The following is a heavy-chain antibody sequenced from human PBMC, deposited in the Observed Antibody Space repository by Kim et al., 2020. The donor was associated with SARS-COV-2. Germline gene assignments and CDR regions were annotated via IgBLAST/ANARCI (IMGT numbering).Heavy chain of an antibody. J-gene: IGHJ3*02. Sequence: GGSLRLSCAASGFTFNTYAMSWVRQAPGKGLEWVSCISGSGDRKFYADSVKGRFTISRDNSKNTLDLQMNSLRAEDTAVYYCVKDRGWGAFDIWGQGTMV. CDR3: VKDRGWGAFDI. CDR1: GFTFNTYA. D-gene: IGHD3-16*01. CDR2: ISGSGDRK. V-gene: IGHV3-23*01.